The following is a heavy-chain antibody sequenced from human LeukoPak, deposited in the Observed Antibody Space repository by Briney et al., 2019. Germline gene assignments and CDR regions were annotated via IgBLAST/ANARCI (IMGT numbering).Heavy chain of an antibody. Sequence: SETLSLTCAVSGGSISSSNWWSWVRQPPGKGLEWIGEIYHSGSTNYNPSLKSRVTISVDKSKNQFSLKLSSVTAADTAVYYCAAQVVPAPNWFDPWGQGTLVTVSS. CDR2: IYHSGST. V-gene: IGHV4-4*02. CDR3: AAQVVPAPNWFDP. J-gene: IGHJ5*02. D-gene: IGHD2-2*01. CDR1: GGSISSSNW.